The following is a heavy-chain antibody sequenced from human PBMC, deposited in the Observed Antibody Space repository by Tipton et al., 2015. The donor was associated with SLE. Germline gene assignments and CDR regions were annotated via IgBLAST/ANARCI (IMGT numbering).Heavy chain of an antibody. D-gene: IGHD3-10*01. Sequence: QSGAEVKKPGSSVKVSCKASGNTFSNNAINWVRQAPGQGLEWMGGIIPILGIANYAQKFQGRVTITTDESTSTAYMELSSLRSDDTAVYYCARGSYFVHWGQGTLVTVSS. CDR1: GNTFSNNA. J-gene: IGHJ4*02. V-gene: IGHV1-69*05. CDR3: ARGSYFVH. CDR2: IIPILGIA.